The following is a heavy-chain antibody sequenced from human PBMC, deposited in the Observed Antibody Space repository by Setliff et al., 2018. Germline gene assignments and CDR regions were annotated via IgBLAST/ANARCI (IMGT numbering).Heavy chain of an antibody. CDR3: ARGALVLQFLEWLPRFYYMDV. D-gene: IGHD3-3*01. Sequence: ASVKVSCKASGYTFTAYDIVWVRQATGQGLEWMGWMNPNSGRTGYPQKFQGRVTVTRNTSISTAYMELSSLRSEDTAVYFCARGALVLQFLEWLPRFYYMDVWGKGTTVTAP. CDR1: GYTFTAYD. J-gene: IGHJ6*03. CDR2: MNPNSGRT. V-gene: IGHV1-8*02.